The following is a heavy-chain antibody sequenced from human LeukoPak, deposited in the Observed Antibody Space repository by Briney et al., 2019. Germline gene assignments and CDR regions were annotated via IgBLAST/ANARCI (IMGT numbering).Heavy chain of an antibody. CDR2: ISYDGSNK. Sequence: GGSLRLSCAASGFTFSSYGMHWVRQAPGKGLEWVAVISYDGSNKYYADSVKGRFTISRDNSKNTLYLQTNSLRAEDTAVYYCAKDWARFEMATIQDYWGQGTLVTVSS. CDR1: GFTFSSYG. D-gene: IGHD5-24*01. V-gene: IGHV3-30*18. J-gene: IGHJ4*02. CDR3: AKDWARFEMATIQDY.